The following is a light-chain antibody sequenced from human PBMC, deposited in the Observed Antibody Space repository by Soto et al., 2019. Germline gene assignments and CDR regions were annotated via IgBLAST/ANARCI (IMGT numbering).Light chain of an antibody. CDR2: YDS. CDR3: QVWDSFSDHVV. J-gene: IGLJ2*01. Sequence: SYELTQPPSVSVAPGKTARITCGGDNIGSKSVHWYQQNPGQAPVLVIYYDSDRPSGIPERFSGSNSGDTATLTISRVEAGDEADYYCQVWDSFSDHVVFGGGTKVTVL. CDR1: NIGSKS. V-gene: IGLV3-21*04.